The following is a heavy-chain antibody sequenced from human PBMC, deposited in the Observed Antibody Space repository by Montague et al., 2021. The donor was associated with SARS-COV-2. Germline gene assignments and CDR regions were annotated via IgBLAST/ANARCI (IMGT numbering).Heavy chain of an antibody. D-gene: IGHD5-18*01. CDR2: INHSGIT. CDR3: ASAPRKSYGYLGY. J-gene: IGHJ4*02. Sequence: SETLSLTCAVSGDSFSNFYWSWIRQPPGKGLEWIGEINHSGITNYIPSLESRVTISLDTSKNQFSLKLNSVTAAVTAVYYCASAPRKSYGYLGYWGQGTLVTVSS. V-gene: IGHV4-34*01. CDR1: GDSFSNFY.